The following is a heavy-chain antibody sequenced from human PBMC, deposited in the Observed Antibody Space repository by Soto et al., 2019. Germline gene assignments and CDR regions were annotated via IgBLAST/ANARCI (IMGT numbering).Heavy chain of an antibody. D-gene: IGHD5-12*01. CDR2: IGPESGAT. CDR3: AREGWLQGRYYYYYYGMDV. CDR1: GYTFTGHY. Sequence: ASVKVSCKASGYTFTGHYIHWVRQAPEQVPEWMGEIGPESGATRYAQRFQGRVTMTRDMSITTVYMELNNLSPDDTAVYYCAREGWLQGRYYYYYYGMDVWGQGTTVTVSS. J-gene: IGHJ6*02. V-gene: IGHV1-2*02.